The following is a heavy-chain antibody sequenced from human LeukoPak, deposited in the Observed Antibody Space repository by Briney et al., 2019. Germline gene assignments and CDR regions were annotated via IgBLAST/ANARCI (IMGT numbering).Heavy chain of an antibody. CDR1: GGSISSSSYY. D-gene: IGHD3-3*01. J-gene: IGHJ4*02. CDR3: ASIGVVITRDY. V-gene: IGHV4-39*01. Sequence: SETLSLTCTVSGGSISSSSYYWGWNRQPPGKGLEWIGSIYYSGSTYYNPSLKSRVTISVDTSKNQFSLKLSSVTAADTAVYYCASIGVVITRDYWGQGTLVTVSS. CDR2: IYYSGST.